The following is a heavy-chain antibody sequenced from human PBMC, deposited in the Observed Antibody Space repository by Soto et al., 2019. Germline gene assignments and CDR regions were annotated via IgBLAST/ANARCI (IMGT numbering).Heavy chain of an antibody. Sequence: ASVKVSCKAPGYTFTGYYMHWVRQAPGQGLEWMGWINPNSGGTNYAQKFQGWVTMTRDTSISTAYMELSRLRSDDTAVYYCARDTSYYDSSGSNWFDPWGQGTLVTVSS. V-gene: IGHV1-2*04. CDR3: ARDTSYYDSSGSNWFDP. CDR1: GYTFTGYY. D-gene: IGHD3-22*01. CDR2: INPNSGGT. J-gene: IGHJ5*02.